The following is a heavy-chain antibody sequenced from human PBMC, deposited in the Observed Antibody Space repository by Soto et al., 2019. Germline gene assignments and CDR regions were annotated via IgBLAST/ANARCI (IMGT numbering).Heavy chain of an antibody. CDR3: ARVVGYCSGGTCYTGRFDT. Sequence: NLSLTCTVSGGSIRTFHWGWIRQPPGKGLEWIGYAYYIGSTNYNPSLKSRVTTSVDTSTNQFSLKLSSVTAADTAVYYCARVVGYCSGGTCYTGRFDTWGQGTLVTVSS. V-gene: IGHV4-59*01. CDR2: AYYIGST. D-gene: IGHD2-15*01. J-gene: IGHJ5*02. CDR1: GGSIRTFH.